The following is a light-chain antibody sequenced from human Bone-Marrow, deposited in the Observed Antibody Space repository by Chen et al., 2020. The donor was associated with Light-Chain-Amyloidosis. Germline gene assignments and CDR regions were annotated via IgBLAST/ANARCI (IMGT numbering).Light chain of an antibody. CDR3: QSADSSGTYEVI. CDR2: RDT. V-gene: IGLV3-25*03. J-gene: IGLJ2*01. CDR1: DLPTKY. Sequence: SYELTQPPSGSVSPGKTARITCSGDDLPTKYAYWYQQKPGQAPVLVIHRDTERPSGISERFSGSSSGTTATLTINGVQAEDEADYHCQSADSSGTYEVIFGGGTKLTVL.